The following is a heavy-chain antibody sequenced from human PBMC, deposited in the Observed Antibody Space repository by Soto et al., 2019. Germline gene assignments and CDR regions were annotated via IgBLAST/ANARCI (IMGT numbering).Heavy chain of an antibody. J-gene: IGHJ3*02. CDR1: GYTFTSYG. CDR3: ARDRIRAVAGNDAFDI. D-gene: IGHD6-19*01. V-gene: IGHV1-18*01. Sequence: GASVKVSCKASGYTFTSYGISWVRQAPGQGLEWMGWISAYNGNTNYAQKLQGRVTMTTDTSTSTAYMELRSLRSDDTAVYYCARDRIRAVAGNDAFDISGQGTMVTVSS. CDR2: ISAYNGNT.